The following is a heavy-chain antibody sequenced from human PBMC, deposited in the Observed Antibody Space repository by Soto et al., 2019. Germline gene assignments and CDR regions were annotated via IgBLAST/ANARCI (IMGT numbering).Heavy chain of an antibody. J-gene: IGHJ4*02. V-gene: IGHV3-21*01. CDR3: ARSYDILTGYSGFDY. CDR1: GFAFSSYS. Sequence: GGSLRLSCAASGFAFSSYSMNWVRQAPGKGLEWVSSISSSSSFIYYADSVKGRFTISRDNAKNSLYLQMNSLRAEDTAMFYCARSYDILTGYSGFDYWGQGTLVTVSS. CDR2: ISSSSSFI. D-gene: IGHD3-9*01.